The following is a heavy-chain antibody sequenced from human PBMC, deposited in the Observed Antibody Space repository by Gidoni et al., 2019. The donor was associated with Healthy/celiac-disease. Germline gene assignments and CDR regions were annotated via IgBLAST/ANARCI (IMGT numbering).Heavy chain of an antibody. J-gene: IGHJ3*02. CDR2: INHSGST. V-gene: IGHV4-34*01. Sequence: GLEWIGEINHSGSTNYNPSLKSRVTISVDTSKNQFSLKLSSVTAADTAVYYCAKPAAIFLGAFDIWGQGTMVTVSS. D-gene: IGHD2-2*01. CDR3: AKPAAIFLGAFDI.